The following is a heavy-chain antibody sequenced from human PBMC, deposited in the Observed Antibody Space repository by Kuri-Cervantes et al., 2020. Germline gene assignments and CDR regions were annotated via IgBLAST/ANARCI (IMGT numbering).Heavy chain of an antibody. CDR3: ARGGEGQHLGIGVY. CDR1: GGTFSSYA. CDR2: IIPIFGTA. Sequence: SVKVSCKASGGTFSSYAISWVRQAPGQGLEWMGGIIPIFGTANYAQKFQGRVTITADKSTSTAYMELSRLRYDDTAVYYCARGGEGQHLGIGVYWGQGTLVTVSS. D-gene: IGHD1-26*01. J-gene: IGHJ4*02. V-gene: IGHV1-69*06.